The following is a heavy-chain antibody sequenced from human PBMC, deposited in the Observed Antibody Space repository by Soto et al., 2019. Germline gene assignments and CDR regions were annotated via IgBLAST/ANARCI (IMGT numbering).Heavy chain of an antibody. D-gene: IGHD6-13*01. CDR1: GLSFSDYG. J-gene: IGHJ6*02. Sequence: HPGGSLRLSCAASGLSFSDYGVHWVRQAPGKGLEWVALIWNDGSNKYYADSVKGRFTVSRDNSRNTLYLQMNSLRAEDTAIDYCAGAERRGYYYYYGMAVWGQGTTVTV. V-gene: IGHV3-33*08. CDR3: AGAERRGYYYYYGMAV. CDR2: IWNDGSNK.